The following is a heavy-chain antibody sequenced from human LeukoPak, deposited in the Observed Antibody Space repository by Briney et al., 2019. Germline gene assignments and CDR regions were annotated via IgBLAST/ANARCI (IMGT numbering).Heavy chain of an antibody. D-gene: IGHD6-19*01. CDR1: GFTFSSYG. J-gene: IGHJ4*02. V-gene: IGHV3-33*01. CDR2: IWYDGSNK. Sequence: WGSLTLSCAASGFTFSSYGMHWVRQAPGKGLEWVAVIWYDGSNKYYADSVKGRFTISRDNSKNTLYLQMNSLRAEDTAVYYCARDGSSGWYWVDYWGQGTLVTVSS. CDR3: ARDGSSGWYWVDY.